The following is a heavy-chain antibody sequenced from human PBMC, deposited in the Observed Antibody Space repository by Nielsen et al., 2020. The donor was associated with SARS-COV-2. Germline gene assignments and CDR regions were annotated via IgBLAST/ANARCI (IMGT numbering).Heavy chain of an antibody. D-gene: IGHD2-21*02. CDR2: ISYDGSNK. J-gene: IGHJ4*02. Sequence: GESLKISCAASGFAFSSHGMHWVRQAPGKGLEWVAVISYDGSNKYYADSVKGRFTISRDNSKNTLYLQMNSLRAEDTAVYYCARDERPYCGGDCYNFDYWGQGTLVTVSS. V-gene: IGHV3-30*19. CDR1: GFAFSSHG. CDR3: ARDERPYCGGDCYNFDY.